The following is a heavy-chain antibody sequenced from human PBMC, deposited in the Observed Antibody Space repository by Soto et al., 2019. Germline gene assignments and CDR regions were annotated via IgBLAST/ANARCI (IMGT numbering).Heavy chain of an antibody. Sequence: SGGSPRISCATSGFFLSDCAMNWVRPAPGEGVEWVFYISSSSSVIDYADSVRGRFTVSRDNARNSLYLQMNSLRAEDTAVYYCARGRSEYSSSWYLLRKSEWFDPWGQGTLVTVSS. CDR3: ARGRSEYSSSWYLLRKSEWFDP. J-gene: IGHJ5*02. V-gene: IGHV3-48*01. D-gene: IGHD6-13*01. CDR1: GFFLSDCA. CDR2: ISSSSSVI.